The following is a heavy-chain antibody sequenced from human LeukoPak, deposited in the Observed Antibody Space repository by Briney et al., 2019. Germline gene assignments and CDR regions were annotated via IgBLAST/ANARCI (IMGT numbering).Heavy chain of an antibody. Sequence: ASVKVSCKASGYTFTGYYMHWVRQAPGQGLEWMGWINPNSGRTNYAQKLQGRVTMTRDTSISTAYMELRGLRSEDTAVYYCARELRYYDGSGYYGYWGQGTLVTVSS. V-gene: IGHV1-2*02. CDR2: INPNSGRT. CDR3: ARELRYYDGSGYYGY. CDR1: GYTFTGYY. D-gene: IGHD3-22*01. J-gene: IGHJ4*02.